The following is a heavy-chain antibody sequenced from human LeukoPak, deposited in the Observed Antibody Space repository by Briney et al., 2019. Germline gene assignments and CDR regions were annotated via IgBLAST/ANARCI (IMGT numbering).Heavy chain of an antibody. D-gene: IGHD3-10*01. CDR3: ARGRGTTMVRGVITNYFDL. CDR1: GYTFTAHY. J-gene: IGHJ2*01. CDR2: IDPNSGGT. Sequence: ASVKVSRKASGYTFTAHYIHWVRQAPGQGLEWMGWIDPNSGGTNYAQKFLGSVTMTGDTSINTAFMELSRLRSDDTAIYYCARGRGTTMVRGVITNYFDLWGRGSLVTVSS. V-gene: IGHV1-2*02.